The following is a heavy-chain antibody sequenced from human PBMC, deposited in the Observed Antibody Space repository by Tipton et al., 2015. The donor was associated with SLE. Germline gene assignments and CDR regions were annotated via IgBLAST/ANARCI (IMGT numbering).Heavy chain of an antibody. CDR3: PMDYHDSTGLHWFDP. CDR2: TSYSGSP. D-gene: IGHD3-22*01. Sequence: TLSLTCNVSGGSISSGGYYWSWIRQHPGKGLEWIGYTSYSGSPYYNPSLKSRVTISLDMSKNQFSLRLSSVTAADTAVYYCPMDYHDSTGLHWFDPWGQGTLVTVSS. V-gene: IGHV4-31*03. J-gene: IGHJ5*02. CDR1: GGSISSGGYY.